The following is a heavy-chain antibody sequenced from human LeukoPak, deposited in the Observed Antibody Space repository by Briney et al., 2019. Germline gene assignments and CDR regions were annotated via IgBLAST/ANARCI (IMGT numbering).Heavy chain of an antibody. CDR1: GGSFSGYY. Sequence: PSETLSLTXAVYGGSFSGYYWSWICQAPGKGLEWIGEINHSGSTNYNPSLKSRVTISVDTSKNQFSLKLSSVTAADTAVYYCARVGEGDSSGYYSYFDYWGQGTLVTVSS. CDR3: ARVGEGDSSGYYSYFDY. V-gene: IGHV4-34*01. D-gene: IGHD3-22*01. CDR2: INHSGST. J-gene: IGHJ4*02.